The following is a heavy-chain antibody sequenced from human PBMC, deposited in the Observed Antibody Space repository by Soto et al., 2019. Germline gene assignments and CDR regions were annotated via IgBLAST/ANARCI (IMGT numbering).Heavy chain of an antibody. D-gene: IGHD4-17*01. Sequence: EVQLVESGGGLVKPGGSLRLSCVASGFIFNDAWMNWVRQAPGKGLEWVGRIKTKPEGGTTDYAATVKGRFTLSRDDSKSTLYLQMDSLRTAYTDVYFCATRAGYGGRYYDYGLDVWGLGTAVTVSS. J-gene: IGHJ6*02. CDR3: ATRAGYGGRYYDYGLDV. V-gene: IGHV3-15*07. CDR1: GFIFNDAW. CDR2: IKTKPEGGTT.